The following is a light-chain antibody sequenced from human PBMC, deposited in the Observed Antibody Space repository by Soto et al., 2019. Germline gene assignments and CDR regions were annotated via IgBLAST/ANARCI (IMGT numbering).Light chain of an antibody. Sequence: EIVLTQSPGTLSLSPGERATLSCRAGQSVNADYLAWYQQRPGQAPRLLIYVAAYRAPGIPDRFSRSGSGTDFTLTISRLEPEDSAVYYCQQYGVSPSFGQGTKLEIK. J-gene: IGKJ1*01. CDR1: QSVNADY. CDR2: VAA. CDR3: QQYGVSPS. V-gene: IGKV3-20*01.